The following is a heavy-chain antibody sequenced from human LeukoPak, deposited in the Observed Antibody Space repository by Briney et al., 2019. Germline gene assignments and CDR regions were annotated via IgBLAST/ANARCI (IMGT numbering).Heavy chain of an antibody. D-gene: IGHD3-3*01. Sequence: SETLSLTCAVYGGSFSGYYWSWIRQPPGKGLEWIGEINHSGSTNYNPSLKSRVTISVDTSKNQFSLKLSSVTAADTAVYYCARVQGRRLVITTTHSELIDYWGQGTLVTVSS. V-gene: IGHV4-34*01. CDR2: INHSGST. CDR1: GGSFSGYY. CDR3: ARVQGRRLVITTTHSELIDY. J-gene: IGHJ4*02.